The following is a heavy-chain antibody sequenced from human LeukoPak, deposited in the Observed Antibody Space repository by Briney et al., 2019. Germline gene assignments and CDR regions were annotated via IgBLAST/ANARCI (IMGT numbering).Heavy chain of an antibody. CDR3: ARKKRFLEWLLLGNYYMDV. J-gene: IGHJ6*03. D-gene: IGHD3-3*01. V-gene: IGHV4-4*07. CDR2: FDTSGST. Sequence: SETLSLTCTVSGGSISTYYWSWIRQPAGKGLEWIGRFDTSGSTNYNPSLKSRLTMSGDTSKNQFSLKLSSVTAADTAVYYCARKKRFLEWLLLGNYYMDVWGKGTTVTVSS. CDR1: GGSISTYY.